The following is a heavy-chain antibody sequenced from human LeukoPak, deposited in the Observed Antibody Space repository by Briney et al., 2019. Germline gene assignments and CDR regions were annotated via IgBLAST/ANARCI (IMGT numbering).Heavy chain of an antibody. J-gene: IGHJ5*02. CDR1: GGSISSYY. CDR3: ARLKEAVALNWFDP. Sequence: SETLSLTCTVSGGSISSYYWSWIRQPPGKGLEWIGYIYYSVSTNYNPSLKSRVTISVDTSKNQFSLKLSSITAADTAVYYCARLKEAVALNWFDPWGQGTLVTVSS. V-gene: IGHV4-59*01. CDR2: IYYSVST. D-gene: IGHD6-19*01.